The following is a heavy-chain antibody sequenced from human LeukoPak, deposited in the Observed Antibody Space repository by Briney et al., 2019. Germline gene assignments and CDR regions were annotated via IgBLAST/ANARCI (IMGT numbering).Heavy chain of an antibody. CDR2: FDPEDGET. CDR3: ATGYCSGGSCSNWFDP. Sequence: GASVKVSCKVSGYTLTELSMYWVRQAPGKGLEWMGGFDPEDGETIYAQKFQGRVTMTEDTSTDTAYMELSSLRSEDTAVYYCATGYCSGGSCSNWFDPWGQGTLVTVSS. CDR1: GYTLTELS. V-gene: IGHV1-24*01. D-gene: IGHD2-15*01. J-gene: IGHJ5*02.